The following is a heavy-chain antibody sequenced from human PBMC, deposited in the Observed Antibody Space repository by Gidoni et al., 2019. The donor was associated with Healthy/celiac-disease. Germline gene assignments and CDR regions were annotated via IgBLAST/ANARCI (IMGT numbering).Heavy chain of an antibody. D-gene: IGHD1-20*01. CDR2: ISTDGCST. J-gene: IGHJ3*02. V-gene: IGHV3-64D*09. CDR1: GFTFTSYA. Sequence: EVQLVEYGAGLVQPWGSLRLACSASGFTFTSYAMQWVRQAPWKGLEYVSGISTDGCSTYYPDSVKGRFTISRDNSKNTLYLQMSSLRVEDTAVYYCVKDPYHWNDVDAFHIWGQGTMVTVSS. CDR3: VKDPYHWNDVDAFHI.